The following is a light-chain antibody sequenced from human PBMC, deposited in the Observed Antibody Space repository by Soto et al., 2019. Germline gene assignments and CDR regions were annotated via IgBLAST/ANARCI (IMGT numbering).Light chain of an antibody. CDR3: QQYDDFPL. Sequence: DIQMTQSPSSLSASVGDRVTITCQASHDIXXHLNWYQQKPGKAPKLLIYDASNLEIGVPSRFSGSGSGTXXXFTISSLQPEDIATYYCQQYDDFPLFGPGTKVEIK. J-gene: IGKJ3*01. CDR1: HDIXXH. V-gene: IGKV1-33*01. CDR2: DAS.